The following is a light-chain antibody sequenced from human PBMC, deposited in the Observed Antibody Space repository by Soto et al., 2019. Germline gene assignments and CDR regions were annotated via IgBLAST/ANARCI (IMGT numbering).Light chain of an antibody. CDR3: QQHGSSPIT. CDR2: GAS. Sequence: EIVLTESPRTLSLSPGERATLSCRASQTVTRNYLAWHQQKPGQTPRLLVYGASSRATGIPDRFSGSGSGTDFTLTISRLEPEDFAVYYCQQHGSSPITFGQGTRLEIK. V-gene: IGKV3-20*01. CDR1: QTVTRNY. J-gene: IGKJ5*01.